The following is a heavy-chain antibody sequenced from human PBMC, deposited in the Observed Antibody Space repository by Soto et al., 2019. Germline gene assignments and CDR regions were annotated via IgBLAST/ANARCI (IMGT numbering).Heavy chain of an antibody. CDR1: GFTFSSYA. Sequence: GGSLRLSCAASGFTFSSYAMHWVRQAPGKGLEWVAVISYDGSNKYYADSVKGRFTISRDNSKNTLYLQMNSLRAEDTAVYYCAKDNRAHWFDPWGQGTLVTVSS. J-gene: IGHJ5*02. V-gene: IGHV3-30-3*01. CDR2: ISYDGSNK. CDR3: AKDNRAHWFDP.